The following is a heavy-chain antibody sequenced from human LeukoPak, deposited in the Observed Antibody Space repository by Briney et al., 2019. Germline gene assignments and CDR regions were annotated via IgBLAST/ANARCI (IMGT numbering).Heavy chain of an antibody. CDR1: GGSISSGGYY. D-gene: IGHD5-24*01. V-gene: IGHV4-61*08. CDR2: IYYSGST. CDR3: AKVGGAWLQTPGYFDY. Sequence: SQTLSLTCTVSGGSISSGGYYWSWIRQPPGKGLEWIGYIYYSGSTNYNPSLKSRVTISVDTSKNQFSLKLSSVTAADTAVYYCAKVGGAWLQTPGYFDYWGQGTLVTVSS. J-gene: IGHJ4*02.